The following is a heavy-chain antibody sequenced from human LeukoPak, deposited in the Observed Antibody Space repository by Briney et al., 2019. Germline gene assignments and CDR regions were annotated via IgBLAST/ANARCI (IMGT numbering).Heavy chain of an antibody. CDR1: GFSFRNYW. D-gene: IGHD3-3*01. V-gene: IGHV3-7*01. CDR3: ARKNYDFLSGGPKHFDY. CDR2: IKQDGSEK. J-gene: IGHJ4*02. Sequence: GGSLRLSCAASGFSFRNYWMSWVLQAPGKGLEWVADIKQDGSEKNYVDSVKGRFTISRDNAKNSLSLQMNSLRAEDTAVYYCARKNYDFLSGGPKHFDYWGQGTLVTVSS.